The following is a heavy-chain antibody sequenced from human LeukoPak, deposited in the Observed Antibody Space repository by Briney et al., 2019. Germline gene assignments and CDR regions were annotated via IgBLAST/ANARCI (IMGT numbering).Heavy chain of an antibody. J-gene: IGHJ4*02. Sequence: GESLRLSCAASGFTFTDAWMSWVRQAPGKGLQCIGRIKSKADGGTTDYAAPVKGRFTISRDDSKNTLYLQMNSLRAEDTAVYYCARSYDSSPHFDYWGQGTLVTVSS. D-gene: IGHD3-22*01. V-gene: IGHV3-15*01. CDR1: GFTFTDAW. CDR3: ARSYDSSPHFDY. CDR2: IKSKADGGTT.